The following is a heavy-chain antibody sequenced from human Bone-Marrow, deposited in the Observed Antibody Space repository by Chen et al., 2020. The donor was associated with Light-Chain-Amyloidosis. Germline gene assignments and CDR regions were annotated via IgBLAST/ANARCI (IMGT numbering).Heavy chain of an antibody. CDR2: ISGRGGSR. CDR3: AKDISYDDILPGYPADAFDI. Sequence: EVQLVESGGGLLQRGGSLRLSCAASGFAFSSYAMSWVRQAPGKGLEWGSTISGRGGSRDYGGSVKCQFTISRDNSKNALFLQMNSLRAEDTAVYYCAKDISYDDILPGYPADAFDIWGQGTMVTVSS. J-gene: IGHJ3*02. CDR1: GFAFSSYA. V-gene: IGHV3-23*04. D-gene: IGHD3-9*01.